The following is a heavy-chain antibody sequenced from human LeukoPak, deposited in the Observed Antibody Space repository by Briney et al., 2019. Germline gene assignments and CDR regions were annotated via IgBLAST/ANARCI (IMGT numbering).Heavy chain of an antibody. D-gene: IGHD6-19*01. J-gene: IGHJ6*02. CDR1: GFTFSSYA. CDR3: AKDSGYSSGWYRGYYYYGMDV. Sequence: PGGSLRLSCAASGFTFSSYAMHWVRQAPGKGLEWVAVISYDGSNKYYADSVKGRFTISRDNSKNTLYLQMNSLRAEDTAVYYCAKDSGYSSGWYRGYYYYGMDVWGQGTTVTVSS. CDR2: ISYDGSNK. V-gene: IGHV3-30-3*01.